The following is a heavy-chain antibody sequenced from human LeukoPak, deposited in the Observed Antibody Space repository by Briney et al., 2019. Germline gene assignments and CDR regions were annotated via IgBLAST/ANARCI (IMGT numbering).Heavy chain of an antibody. CDR3: ARRGHDYDFWSGYYEEGYFDY. CDR1: GFTFSSYS. CDR2: ISSSSSYI. Sequence: GGSLRLSCAASGFTFSSYSMNWVRQAPGKGLEWVSSISSSSSYIYYADSVKGRFTISRDNAKNSLYLQMNSLRAEDTAVYYCARRGHDYDFWSGYYEEGYFDYWGQGTLVTVSS. J-gene: IGHJ4*02. D-gene: IGHD3-3*01. V-gene: IGHV3-21*01.